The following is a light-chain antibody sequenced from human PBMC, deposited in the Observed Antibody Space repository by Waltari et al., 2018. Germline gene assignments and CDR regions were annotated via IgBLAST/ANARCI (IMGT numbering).Light chain of an antibody. J-gene: IGKJ4*01. CDR1: QSILHSNGHNY. V-gene: IGKV2-28*01. Sequence: EMVCTHSPLSLPVTRRGPAPISSRCSQSILHSNGHNYFDWYLQKPPQSPQLLIYLGPNRAPGVPARCSSSGAATNFTPKISRVEAEDVLVYYCMQALQNPFTFGGGTKVEI. CDR3: MQALQNPFT. CDR2: LGP.